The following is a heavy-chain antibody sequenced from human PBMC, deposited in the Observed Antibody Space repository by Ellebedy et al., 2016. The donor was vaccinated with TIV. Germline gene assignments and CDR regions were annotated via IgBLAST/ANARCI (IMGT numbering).Heavy chain of an antibody. V-gene: IGHV1-46*01. CDR3: ASEGYCSGATCSGGFEM. Sequence: ASVKVSCXASPYTFASNFMHWVRQAPGQGLEWMGVINTGGGGTSYAQEFQGRVTVARDTSTSTVYMELSSLRSEDTAIYFCASEGYCSGATCSGGFEMWGQGTMVAVSS. CDR2: INTGGGGT. CDR1: PYTFASNF. J-gene: IGHJ3*02. D-gene: IGHD2-2*01.